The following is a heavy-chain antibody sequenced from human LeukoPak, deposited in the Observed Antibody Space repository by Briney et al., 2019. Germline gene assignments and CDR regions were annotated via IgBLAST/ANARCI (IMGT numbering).Heavy chain of an antibody. D-gene: IGHD3-16*01. CDR3: AQQSLRSPDY. CDR2: IYHSGST. Sequence: SETLSLTCAVSGYSISSGYYWGWIRQPPGKGLEWIGNIYHSGSTYYNPSLKSRVTISVDTSKNQFSLKLSSVTAADPAVYYCAQQSLRSPDYWGQGTLVTVSS. J-gene: IGHJ4*02. CDR1: GYSISSGYY. V-gene: IGHV4-38-2*01.